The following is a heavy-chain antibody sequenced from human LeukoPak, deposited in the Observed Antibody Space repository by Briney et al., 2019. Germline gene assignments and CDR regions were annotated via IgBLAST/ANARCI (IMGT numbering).Heavy chain of an antibody. CDR3: ARAHSGYSIDY. V-gene: IGHV4-39*07. D-gene: IGHD3-22*01. Sequence: SETLSLTCTVSGGSISSSSYYWGWIRQPPGKGLEWIGNIYYSGSTNYNPSLKSRVTISVDTSKNQFSLKLSSVTAADTAVYYCARAHSGYSIDYWGQGTLVTVSS. CDR2: IYYSGST. J-gene: IGHJ4*02. CDR1: GGSISSSSYY.